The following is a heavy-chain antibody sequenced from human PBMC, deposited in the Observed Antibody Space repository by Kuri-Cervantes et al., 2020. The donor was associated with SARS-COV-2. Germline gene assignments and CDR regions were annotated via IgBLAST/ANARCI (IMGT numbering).Heavy chain of an antibody. CDR2: IYHSGST. Sequence: SETLSLTCPVSGGSISSYYWSWIRQPPGEGLEWIGYIYHSGSTYYNPSLKSRVTISVDRSKNQFSLKLSSVTAADTAVYYCARDLGIAAAGSWGYFDYWGQGTLVTVSS. J-gene: IGHJ4*02. D-gene: IGHD6-13*01. CDR3: ARDLGIAAAGSWGYFDY. CDR1: GGSISSYY. V-gene: IGHV4-59*12.